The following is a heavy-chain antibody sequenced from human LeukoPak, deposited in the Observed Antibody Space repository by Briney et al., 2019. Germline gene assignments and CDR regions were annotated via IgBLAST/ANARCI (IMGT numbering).Heavy chain of an antibody. Sequence: SETLSLTCAVSGGSISSSNWWSWVRQPPGKGLEWIGEINHSGSTNYNPSLKSRVTISVDTSKNQFSLKLSSVTAADTAVYYCARGYCSGGSCHESWGQGTLVTVSS. J-gene: IGHJ4*02. CDR2: INHSGST. CDR3: ARGYCSGGSCHES. V-gene: IGHV4-4*02. D-gene: IGHD2-15*01. CDR1: GGSISSSNW.